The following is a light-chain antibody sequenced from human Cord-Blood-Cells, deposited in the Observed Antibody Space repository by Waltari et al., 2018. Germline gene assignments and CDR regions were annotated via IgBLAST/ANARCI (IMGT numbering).Light chain of an antibody. Sequence: QSALTQPASVSGSPGQSITISCTGTSSDVGSYNLVSWYQQHPGKAPKLMIYEASKRPSGVSNRVSGSKAGNTASLTISGLQAEDEADYYCCSYAGSSTWVFGGGTKLTVL. CDR3: CSYAGSSTWV. J-gene: IGLJ3*02. CDR2: EAS. V-gene: IGLV2-23*01. CDR1: SSDVGSYNL.